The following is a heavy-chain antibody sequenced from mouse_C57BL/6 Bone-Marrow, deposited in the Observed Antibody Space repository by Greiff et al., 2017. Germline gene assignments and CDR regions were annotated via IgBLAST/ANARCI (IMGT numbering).Heavy chain of an antibody. CDR3: AITTVSMDY. J-gene: IGHJ4*01. CDR1: GFTFSSYA. CDR2: ISDGGSYT. V-gene: IGHV5-4*01. Sequence: EVHLVESGGGLVKPGGSLKLSCAASGFTFSSYAMSWVRQTPEKRLEWVATISDGGSYTYYPDNVKGRFTISRDNAKNNLYLQMSHLKSEDTAMYYCAITTVSMDYWGQGTSVTVSS. D-gene: IGHD1-1*01.